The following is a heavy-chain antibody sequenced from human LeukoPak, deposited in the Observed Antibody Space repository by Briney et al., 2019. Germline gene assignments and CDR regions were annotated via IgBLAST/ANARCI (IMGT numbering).Heavy chain of an antibody. CDR1: GFTFSSYE. D-gene: IGHD3-10*01. Sequence: PGGSLRLSCAASGFTFSSYEMNWVRQAPGKGLEWVSYISSSGSTIYYADSVKGRFTISRDNAKNSLYLQMNSLRAEDTAVYYCAAGAQYYYGSGTDYWGLGTLVTVSS. J-gene: IGHJ4*02. CDR2: ISSSGSTI. V-gene: IGHV3-48*03. CDR3: AAGAQYYYGSGTDY.